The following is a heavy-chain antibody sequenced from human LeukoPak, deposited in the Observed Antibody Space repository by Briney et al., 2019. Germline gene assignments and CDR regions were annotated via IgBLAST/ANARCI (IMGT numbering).Heavy chain of an antibody. CDR3: AKGPKLGDGYHCDY. Sequence: GGSLRLSCAASGFSFNNYALSWVRQAPGKGLEWVSTITGSDDNTYYADSVKGRFTISRDISKNTLYLQMNSLRVEDTAVYYCAKGPKLGDGYHCDYWGQGTLVTVSS. D-gene: IGHD5-24*01. V-gene: IGHV3-23*01. J-gene: IGHJ4*02. CDR2: ITGSDDNT. CDR1: GFSFNNYA.